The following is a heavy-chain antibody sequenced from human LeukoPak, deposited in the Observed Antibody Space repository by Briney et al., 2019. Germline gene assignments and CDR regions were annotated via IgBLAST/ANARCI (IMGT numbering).Heavy chain of an antibody. V-gene: IGHV4-61*02. J-gene: IGHJ4*02. CDR3: ARGPYKYDSSGCFDY. CDR2: IYASGST. D-gene: IGHD3-22*01. Sequence: SETLSLTCTVSGGSISGSSYYWSWIRQPAGKGLEWIGRIYASGSTNYNPSLKSRVTISVDTSKNQFSLKLSSVTAADTAVYYCARGPYKYDSSGCFDYWGQGTLVTVSS. CDR1: GGSISGSSYY.